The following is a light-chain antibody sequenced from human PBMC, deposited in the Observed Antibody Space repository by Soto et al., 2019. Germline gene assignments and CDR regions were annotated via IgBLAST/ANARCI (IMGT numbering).Light chain of an antibody. CDR1: QNIRTD. J-gene: IGKJ3*01. Sequence: EVLMTQSPATLSVSPGERATLSCRASQNIRTDLAWYQQKPGQAPRFLIYGASTRATGIPARFSGSGAGTDFTLTISSLQAEDFAVYYCQQYANWPPDTFGPWTKVDFK. V-gene: IGKV3-15*01. CDR2: GAS. CDR3: QQYANWPPDT.